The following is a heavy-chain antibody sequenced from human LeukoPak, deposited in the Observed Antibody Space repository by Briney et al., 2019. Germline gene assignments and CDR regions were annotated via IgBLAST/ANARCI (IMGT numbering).Heavy chain of an antibody. J-gene: IGHJ5*02. D-gene: IGHD6-19*01. CDR2: IYHSGST. CDR1: GYSISSGYY. CDR3: ARHIAVAALGFDP. V-gene: IGHV4-38-2*01. Sequence: SETLSLTCAVSGYSISSGYYWGWTRQPPGKGLEWIGSIYHSGSTYYNPSLKSRVTISVDTSKNQFSLKLSSVTAADTAVYYCARHIAVAALGFDPWGQGTLVTVSS.